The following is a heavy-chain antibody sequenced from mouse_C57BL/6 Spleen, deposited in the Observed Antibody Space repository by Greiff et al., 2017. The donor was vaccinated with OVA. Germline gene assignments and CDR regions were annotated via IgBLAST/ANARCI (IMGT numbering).Heavy chain of an antibody. Sequence: QVQLQQSGPELVKPGASVKISCKASGYAFSSSWMNWVKQRPGKGLEWIGRIYPGDGDTNYNGKFKGKATLTADKSSSTAYMQLSSLTSEDSAVYFCARSGDYGSTSEAWFAYWGQGTLVTVSA. CDR3: ARSGDYGSTSEAWFAY. D-gene: IGHD1-1*01. J-gene: IGHJ3*01. V-gene: IGHV1-82*01. CDR2: IYPGDGDT. CDR1: GYAFSSSW.